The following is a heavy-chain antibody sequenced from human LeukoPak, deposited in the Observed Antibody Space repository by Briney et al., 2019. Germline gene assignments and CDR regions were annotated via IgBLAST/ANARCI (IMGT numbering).Heavy chain of an antibody. D-gene: IGHD1-26*01. Sequence: GGSLRLSCAASGFTFSSYWMSWVRQAPGKGLEWVANIKQDGSEKYYVDSVKGRFTISRDNAKNSLYLQMNSLRAEDTAVYYCARDSGSYYFDFDYWGQGTLVTVSS. V-gene: IGHV3-7*01. J-gene: IGHJ4*02. CDR2: IKQDGSEK. CDR1: GFTFSSYW. CDR3: ARDSGSYYFDFDY.